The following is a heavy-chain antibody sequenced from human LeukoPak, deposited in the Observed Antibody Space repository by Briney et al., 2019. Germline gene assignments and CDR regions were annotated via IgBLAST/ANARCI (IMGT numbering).Heavy chain of an antibody. CDR2: IYYSGST. CDR1: GGSISSYY. V-gene: IGHV4-59*08. J-gene: IGHJ4*02. CDR3: ARLSFGIAVAGPDY. Sequence: PSETLSLTCTVSGGSISSYYWSWIRQPPGKGLEWIGYIYYSGSTYYNPSLKSRVTISIYTSKNQFSLKLSSVTAADTAVYYCARLSFGIAVAGPDYWGQGTLVTVSS. D-gene: IGHD6-19*01.